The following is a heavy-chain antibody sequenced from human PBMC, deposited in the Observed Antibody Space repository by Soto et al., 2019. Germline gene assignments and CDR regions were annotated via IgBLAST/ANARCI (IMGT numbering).Heavy chain of an antibody. CDR1: GYTFTSYG. CDR2: ISAYNGNT. Sequence: ASVKVSCKASGYTFTSYGISWVRQAPGQGLEWMGWISAYNGNTNYAQKLQGRVTMTTDTSTSTAYMELRSLRSDDTAVYYCARGSSRTPVTTTGYFDYWGQGTLVTVSS. D-gene: IGHD4-17*01. J-gene: IGHJ4*02. V-gene: IGHV1-18*01. CDR3: ARGSSRTPVTTTGYFDY.